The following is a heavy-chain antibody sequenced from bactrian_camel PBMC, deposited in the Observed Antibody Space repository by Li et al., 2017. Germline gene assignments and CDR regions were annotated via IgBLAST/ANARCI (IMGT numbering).Heavy chain of an antibody. CDR1: GDTFRKDC. V-gene: IGHV3S55*01. J-gene: IGHJ4*01. CDR2: IGGDGRT. CDR3: AKIGYTFTDYDY. D-gene: IGHD1*01. Sequence: VQLVESGGGSVQAGGSLKLTCTASGDTFRKDCMAWFRQAPGKEREGVAAIGGDGRTNYADSVKGRFTISRDGAKNTLYLQLNNLKTEDTAMYYCAKIGYTFTDYDYWGQGTQVTVS.